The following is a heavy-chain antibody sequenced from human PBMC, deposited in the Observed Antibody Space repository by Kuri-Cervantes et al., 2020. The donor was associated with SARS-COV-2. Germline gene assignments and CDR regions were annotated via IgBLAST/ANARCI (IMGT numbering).Heavy chain of an antibody. J-gene: IGHJ6*02. Sequence: GESLKISCAAPGFTFSSYAMSWVRQAPGKGPEWVSAISGSGGSTYYADSVKGRFTISRDNSKNTLYLQMNSLRAEDTAVYYCAKADWANYYYYYGMDVWGQGTTVTVSS. V-gene: IGHV3-23*01. CDR3: AKADWANYYYYYGMDV. D-gene: IGHD3-9*01. CDR1: GFTFSSYA. CDR2: ISGSGGST.